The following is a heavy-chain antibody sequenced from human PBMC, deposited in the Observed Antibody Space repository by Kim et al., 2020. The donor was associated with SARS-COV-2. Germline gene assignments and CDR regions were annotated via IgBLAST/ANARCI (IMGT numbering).Heavy chain of an antibody. CDR1: GFTSSNFG. CDR2: ISHDGSRK. CDR3: VREIGWAGGADS. V-gene: IGHV3-30*03. D-gene: IGHD6-19*01. J-gene: IGHJ4*02. Sequence: GGSLRLSCETSGFTSSNFGVHWVRQAPGKGLEWVAFISHDGSRKSYADSVAGRFTISRDPLKKTLFLQMNSLTTEDTADYYCVREIGWAGGADSWGQGT.